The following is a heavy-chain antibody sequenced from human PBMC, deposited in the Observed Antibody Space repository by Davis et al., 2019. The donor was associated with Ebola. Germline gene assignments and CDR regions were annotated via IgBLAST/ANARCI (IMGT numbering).Heavy chain of an antibody. CDR3: ARDLRQYGVAGVENY. J-gene: IGHJ4*02. CDR1: GYTFTSYA. D-gene: IGHD6-19*01. CDR2: INAGNGDT. V-gene: IGHV1-3*01. Sequence: AASVKVSCKASGYTFTSYAMHWVRQAPGQRLEWMGWINAGNGDTKYSQKFQGRVTMTRDTSTSTVYMELSSLRSEDTAVYYCARDLRQYGVAGVENYWGQGTLVTVSS.